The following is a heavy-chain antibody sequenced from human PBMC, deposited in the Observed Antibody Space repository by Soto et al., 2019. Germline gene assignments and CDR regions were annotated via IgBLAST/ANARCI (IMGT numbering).Heavy chain of an antibody. CDR3: ATTRASDFWSGYYQGAFDI. Sequence: QVQLVQSGAEVKKPGASVKVSCKASGYTFTGYYMHWVRQAPGQGLEWMGWINPNSGGTNYAQKFQGRVTMTRDTSISTAYMELSRLRSDDTAVYYCATTRASDFWSGYYQGAFDIWGQGTMVTVSS. J-gene: IGHJ3*02. V-gene: IGHV1-2*02. CDR1: GYTFTGYY. D-gene: IGHD3-3*01. CDR2: INPNSGGT.